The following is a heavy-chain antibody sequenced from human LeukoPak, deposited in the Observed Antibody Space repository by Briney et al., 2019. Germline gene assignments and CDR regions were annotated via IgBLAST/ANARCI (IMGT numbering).Heavy chain of an antibody. J-gene: IGHJ6*02. V-gene: IGHV1-2*02. Sequence: ASVKVSRKASLYTFTGHYMHWVRQAPGQGLERMGWINPNSGVTDYAQKFQGRLTMTRDTPISTVYMEVSRLRSDDTAVYDFPGDQWYCTSTRCYSWGMDVWGQGTMVSVSS. D-gene: IGHD2-2*01. CDR2: INPNSGVT. CDR3: PGDQWYCTSTRCYSWGMDV. CDR1: LYTFTGHY.